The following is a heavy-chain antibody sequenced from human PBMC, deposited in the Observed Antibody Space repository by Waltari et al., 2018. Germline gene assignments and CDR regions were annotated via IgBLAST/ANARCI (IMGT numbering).Heavy chain of an antibody. CDR2: INSDGYNT. Sequence: EVQLVESVGGLVQSGGCLRLTCEESGCSFSSYWMHWCRQGPEKGPVWISRINSDGYNTNYADSVKGRFTISRDNFADTLFLEMNSLRPDDTAVYYCAREYDFWSGYHAFDLWGQGTKVTVFS. CDR1: GCSFSSYW. D-gene: IGHD3-3*01. V-gene: IGHV3-74*01. J-gene: IGHJ3*01. CDR3: AREYDFWSGYHAFDL.